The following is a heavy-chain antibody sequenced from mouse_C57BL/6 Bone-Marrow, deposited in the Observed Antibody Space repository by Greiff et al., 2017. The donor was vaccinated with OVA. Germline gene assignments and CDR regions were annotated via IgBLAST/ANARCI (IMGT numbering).Heavy chain of an antibody. V-gene: IGHV1-69*01. CDR1: GYTFTSYW. CDR2: IDPSDSYT. D-gene: IGHD2-13*01. CDR3: ARSRLTCWFAY. J-gene: IGHJ3*01. Sequence: QVQLQQPGAELVMPGASVKLSCKASGYTFTSYWMHWVKQRPGQGLEWIGEIDPSDSYTNYNQKFKGKSTLTVDKSSSTAYMQLSSLTSEDSAVYYCARSRLTCWFAYWGQGTLVTVSA.